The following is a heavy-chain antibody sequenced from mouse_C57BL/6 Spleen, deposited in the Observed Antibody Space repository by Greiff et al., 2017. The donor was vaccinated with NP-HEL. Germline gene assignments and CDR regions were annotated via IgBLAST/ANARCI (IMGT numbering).Heavy chain of an antibody. CDR2: ISSGGSYP. D-gene: IGHD3-1*01. V-gene: IGHV5-6*01. Sequence: EVQVVESGGDLVKPGGSLKLSCAASGFTFSSYGMSWVRQTPDKRLEWVATISSGGSYPYYPDSVKGRFTISRDNATNTLYLQMSSLKSEDTAMYYRPRLARTGYAMDYGGKGASVTV. CDR1: GFTFSSYG. CDR3: PRLARTGYAMDY. J-gene: IGHJ4*01.